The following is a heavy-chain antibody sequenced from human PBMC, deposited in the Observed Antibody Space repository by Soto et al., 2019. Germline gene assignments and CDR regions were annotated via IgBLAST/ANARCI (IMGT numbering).Heavy chain of an antibody. J-gene: IGHJ6*02. D-gene: IGHD3-16*01. V-gene: IGHV3-23*01. Sequence: GGSLRLSCAASGFTFSIYAMSWVRQAPGKGLEWVSSISGSGGNTYYADSVKGRFTISRDNSKNTLYLQMNSLRAEDTAVYYCAKRVGDATPRAGGSYGMDVWGQGTTVTVSS. CDR3: AKRVGDATPRAGGSYGMDV. CDR2: ISGSGGNT. CDR1: GFTFSIYA.